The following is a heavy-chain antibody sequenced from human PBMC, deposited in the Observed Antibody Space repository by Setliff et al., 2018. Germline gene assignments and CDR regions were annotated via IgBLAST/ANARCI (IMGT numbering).Heavy chain of an antibody. V-gene: IGHV4-39*07. CDR2: IYYTGIT. J-gene: IGHJ4*02. D-gene: IGHD7-27*01. CDR1: GGSISSYSYY. CDR3: AKYPSKLPELGIYGRFDY. Sequence: PSETLSLTCNVSGGSISSYSYYWGWIRQPPGKRLEWIGNIYYTGITYYNPSLKSRVTISVDTSKNQFSLKLTSVTAADTAVYYCAKYPSKLPELGIYGRFDYWGQGTPVTVSS.